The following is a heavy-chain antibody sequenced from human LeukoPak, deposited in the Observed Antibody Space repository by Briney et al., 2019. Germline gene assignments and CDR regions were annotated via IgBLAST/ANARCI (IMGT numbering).Heavy chain of an antibody. CDR2: IKQDGSEK. J-gene: IGHJ6*02. Sequence: GGSLRLSCAASGFTFSSYWMSWVRQAPGKGLEWVANIKQDGSEKYYVDSVKGRFTISRDNAKNSLYLQMNSLRAEDTAVYYCASLYSSGYYYYYYGMDVWGQGTTVTVSS. D-gene: IGHD3-22*01. CDR1: GFTFSSYW. CDR3: ASLYSSGYYYYYYGMDV. V-gene: IGHV3-7*01.